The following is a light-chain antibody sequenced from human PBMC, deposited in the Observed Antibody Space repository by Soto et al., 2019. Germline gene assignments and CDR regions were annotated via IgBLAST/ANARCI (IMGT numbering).Light chain of an antibody. CDR3: LQNNSYPHT. CDR1: QGLRDA. CDR2: AAA. V-gene: IGKV1-17*01. J-gene: IGKJ1*01. Sequence: DIQMTQAPSSLSAAVGDIVTSTCRSSQGLRDALGWYQHNPVKAPKRLIYAAASLQSGVPSRFSGSGSGTEFTLTISSLQPEDFSNYYCLQNNSYPHTVGQGTKVEIK.